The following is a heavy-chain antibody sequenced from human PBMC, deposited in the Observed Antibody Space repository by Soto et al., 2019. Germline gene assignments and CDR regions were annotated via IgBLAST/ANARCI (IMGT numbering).Heavy chain of an antibody. D-gene: IGHD6-13*01. Sequence: ASVKVSCKASGYTFTGYYMHWVRQAPGQGLEWMGWINPNSGGTNYAQKFQGRVTMTRDTSISTPYMELSRLRSDDTAVYYCARVGSSSWGSIDYWGQGTLVTVSS. CDR3: ARVGSSSWGSIDY. J-gene: IGHJ4*02. CDR2: INPNSGGT. V-gene: IGHV1-2*02. CDR1: GYTFTGYY.